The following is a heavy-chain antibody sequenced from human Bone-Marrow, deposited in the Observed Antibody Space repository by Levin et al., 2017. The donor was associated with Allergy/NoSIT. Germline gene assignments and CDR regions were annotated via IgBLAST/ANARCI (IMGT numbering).Heavy chain of an antibody. Sequence: GGSLRLSCGASGFDFYAYSMNWVRQAPGKGLEWVSFISSGSSTTDYADSVKGRFTISRDNGKNSLYLQVSSLRAEDTAVYYCVRGEYYYASGSQAYFDYWGQGTLVTVSS. D-gene: IGHD3-10*01. CDR3: VRGEYYYASGSQAYFDY. V-gene: IGHV3-48*01. CDR1: GFDFYAYS. J-gene: IGHJ4*02. CDR2: ISSGSSTT.